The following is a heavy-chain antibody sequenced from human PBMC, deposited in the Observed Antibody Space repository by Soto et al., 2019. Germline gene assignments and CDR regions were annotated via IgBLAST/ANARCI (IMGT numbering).Heavy chain of an antibody. CDR1: GGSVSVYY. D-gene: IGHD1-26*01. CDR2: IYASGSP. CDR3: ARGVGSSPPQY. Sequence: SETLSPTCTISGGSVSVYYWSWIRQSTGQGLEWIGYIYASGSPYYNPSLRSRVTISADTSKNQISLKLTSPTAADTAVYYCARGVGSSPPQYWGRGTLVTVS. J-gene: IGHJ4*02. V-gene: IGHV4-59*02.